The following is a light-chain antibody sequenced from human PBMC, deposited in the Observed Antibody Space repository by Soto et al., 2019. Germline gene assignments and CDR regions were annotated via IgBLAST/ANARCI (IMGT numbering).Light chain of an antibody. V-gene: IGLV8-61*01. CDR3: VLYMSTGIWV. Sequence: QTVVTQEPSLSVSPGGTVTLTCALSSGPVSTRSYPSWYQQTPGQGPRMNIYNTDTRSSGVPHRFSGSILGNKAALTITGAQADDESDYYCVLYMSTGIWVFGGGTKLTVL. J-gene: IGLJ3*02. CDR2: NTD. CDR1: SGPVSTRSY.